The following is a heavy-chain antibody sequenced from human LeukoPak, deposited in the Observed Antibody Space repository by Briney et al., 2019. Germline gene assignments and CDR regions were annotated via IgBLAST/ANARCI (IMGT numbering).Heavy chain of an antibody. CDR3: ASVLWFGGIFFDY. CDR1: GFTFSDYY. CDR2: ISSSSDTI. V-gene: IGHV3-11*01. J-gene: IGHJ4*02. Sequence: GGSLRLSCTASGFTFSDYYMSWIRQPPGKGLEWVSYISSSSDTIYYADSVKGRFTISRDNAKNSLYLQMNSLRAEDTAVYYCASVLWFGGIFFDYWGQGTLVTVSS. D-gene: IGHD3-10*01.